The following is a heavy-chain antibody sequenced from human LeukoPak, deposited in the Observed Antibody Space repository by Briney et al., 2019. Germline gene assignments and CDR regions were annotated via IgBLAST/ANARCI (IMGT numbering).Heavy chain of an antibody. Sequence: PGRSLRLSCAASGFTFSSYGMHWVRQAPGKGLEWVAVIWYDGSNKYYADSVKGRFTISRDNSKNTLYLQMNSLRAEDTAVYYCARDGPSFLYGDYVSIPGDAFDIWGQGTMVTVSS. CDR2: IWYDGSNK. J-gene: IGHJ3*02. CDR3: ARDGPSFLYGDYVSIPGDAFDI. V-gene: IGHV3-33*01. CDR1: GFTFSSYG. D-gene: IGHD4-17*01.